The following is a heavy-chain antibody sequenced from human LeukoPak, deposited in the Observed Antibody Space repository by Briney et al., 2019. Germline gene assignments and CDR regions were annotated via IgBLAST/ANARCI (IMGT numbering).Heavy chain of an antibody. CDR1: GFTVSSNY. CDR3: ARDQSYDFWSDYYYYMDV. Sequence: PGGSLRLSCAASGFTVSSNYMSWVRQAPGKGLEWVSAIYSGGSTYYADSVKGRFTISRDNSKNTLYLQMSSPRAEDSAVYYCARDQSYDFWSDYYYYMDVWGKGTTVTVSS. D-gene: IGHD3-3*01. V-gene: IGHV3-66*02. CDR2: IYSGGST. J-gene: IGHJ6*03.